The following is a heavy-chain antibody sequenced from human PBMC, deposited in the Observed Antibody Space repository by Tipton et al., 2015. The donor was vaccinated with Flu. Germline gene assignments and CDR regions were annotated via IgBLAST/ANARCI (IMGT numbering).Heavy chain of an antibody. J-gene: IGHJ4*02. Sequence: TLSLTCTVSGGSISSYYWSWIRQPPGKGLEWIGYIDYSGSTNYNPSLKSRVTISVDTSKNQFSLKLSSVSAADTAVYYCARTPGVAVAGTEFDYWGQGTLVTVSS. CDR2: IDYSGST. D-gene: IGHD6-19*01. CDR3: ARTPGVAVAGTEFDY. CDR1: GGSISSYY. V-gene: IGHV4-59*01.